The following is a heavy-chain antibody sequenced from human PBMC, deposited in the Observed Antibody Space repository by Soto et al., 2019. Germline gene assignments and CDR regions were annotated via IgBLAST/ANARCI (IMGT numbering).Heavy chain of an antibody. Sequence: SETLSLTCTDSGGSISSYYWSWIRHPPGKGLEWIGYIYYSGSTNYNPSLKSRVTISVDTSKNQFSLKLSSVTAADTAVYYCARDWPSGVTRPGAFDIWGQGTMVTVSS. CDR3: ARDWPSGVTRPGAFDI. CDR1: GGSISSYY. D-gene: IGHD1-26*01. CDR2: IYYSGST. V-gene: IGHV4-59*01. J-gene: IGHJ3*02.